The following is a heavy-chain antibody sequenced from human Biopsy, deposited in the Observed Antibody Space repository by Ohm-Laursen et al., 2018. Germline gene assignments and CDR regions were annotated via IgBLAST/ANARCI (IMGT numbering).Heavy chain of an antibody. V-gene: IGHV1-8*01. Sequence: ASVKVSCKTSGYPFTFYEINWVRQATGQGLEWLGWMNPDSGNTGSAQKFHNRVTMTMNTSINTAYLELSSLRSEDTAVYYCARFDNGFDKWGQGTLVTVSS. J-gene: IGHJ4*02. CDR1: GYPFTFYE. CDR2: MNPDSGNT. D-gene: IGHD2-8*01. CDR3: ARFDNGFDK.